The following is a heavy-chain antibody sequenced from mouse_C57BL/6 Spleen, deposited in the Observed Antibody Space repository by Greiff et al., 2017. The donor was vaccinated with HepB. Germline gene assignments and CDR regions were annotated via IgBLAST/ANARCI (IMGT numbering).Heavy chain of an antibody. D-gene: IGHD1-1*01. CDR1: GFTFSSYA. CDR3: ARDNYGSSYRGYFDV. J-gene: IGHJ1*03. Sequence: DVMLVESGGGLVKPGGSLKLSCAASGFTFSSYAMSWVRQTPEKRLEWVATISDGGSYTYYPDNVKGRFTISRDNAKNNLYLQMSHLKSEDTAMYYCARDNYGSSYRGYFDVWGTGTTVTVSS. V-gene: IGHV5-4*01. CDR2: ISDGGSYT.